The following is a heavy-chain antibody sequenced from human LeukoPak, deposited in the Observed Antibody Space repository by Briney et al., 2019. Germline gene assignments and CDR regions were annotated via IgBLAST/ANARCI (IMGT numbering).Heavy chain of an antibody. CDR3: ARDLTYYYGSGSYYKNYYYGMDV. D-gene: IGHD3-10*01. CDR1: GFTFSSYA. V-gene: IGHV3-30*04. Sequence: GRSLRLSCAASGFTFSSYAMHWVRQAPGKGLEWVAVISYDGSNKYYADSVEGRFTISRDNSKNTLYLQMNSLRAEDTAVYYCARDLTYYYGSGSYYKNYYYGMDVWGKGTTVTVSS. CDR2: ISYDGSNK. J-gene: IGHJ6*04.